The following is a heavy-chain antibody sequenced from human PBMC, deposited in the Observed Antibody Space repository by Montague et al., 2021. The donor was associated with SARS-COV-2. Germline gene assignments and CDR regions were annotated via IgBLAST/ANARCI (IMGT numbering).Heavy chain of an antibody. CDR3: ARNLVVHYWYGMDV. J-gene: IGHJ6*02. CDR2: INYSGST. V-gene: IGHV4-59*01. Sequence: SETLSLTCTVAGGSISSYYWSWIRQPPGKGLEWIGYINYSGSTNYNPSLKSRVTISVDTSKNQFSLNLSSVTAADTAVYYCARNLVVHYWYGMDVWAKGPRPPSP. D-gene: IGHD2-15*01. CDR1: GGSISSYY.